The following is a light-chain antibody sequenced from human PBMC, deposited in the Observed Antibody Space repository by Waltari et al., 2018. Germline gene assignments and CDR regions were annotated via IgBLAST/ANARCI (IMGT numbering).Light chain of an antibody. J-gene: IGLJ2*01. V-gene: IGLV2-8*01. Sequence: QSALTQPPSASGSPGQSVTISCTGTSSDVGRFDYVSWYQQHPGQTPKLLIYNGRQRPSGVPDRFSGSKSGNTASLIVSGLQADDEADYYCSSYAGSNIVFGGGTKLTVL. CDR2: NGR. CDR1: SSDVGRFDY. CDR3: SSYAGSNIV.